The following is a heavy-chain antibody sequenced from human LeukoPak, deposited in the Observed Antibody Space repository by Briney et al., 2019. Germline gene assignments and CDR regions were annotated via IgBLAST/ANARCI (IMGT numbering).Heavy chain of an antibody. CDR2: IYYSGST. V-gene: IGHV4-39*01. CDR1: GGSISSSSYY. CDR3: ARQRLGMGQNRVDY. D-gene: IGHD7-27*01. J-gene: IGHJ4*02. Sequence: PSETLSLTCTVPGGSISSSSYYWGWIRQPPGKGLEWIGSIYYSGSTYYNPSLKRRVTISVDTSKNQFSLKLSSVTAADTAVYYCARQRLGMGQNRVDYWGQGTLVTVSS.